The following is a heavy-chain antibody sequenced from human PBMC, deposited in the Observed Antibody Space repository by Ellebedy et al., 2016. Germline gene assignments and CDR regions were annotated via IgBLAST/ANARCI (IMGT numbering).Heavy chain of an antibody. Sequence: GESLKISXAASGISINSYSMAWVRQTPGKGLEWVSAVSDNGVSTYYADSVKGRFTVSRDNSENTLYLQMNSLGAEDSAVYYCAKDADEDNYGLFDTWGQGTLVSVSS. V-gene: IGHV3-23*01. D-gene: IGHD2-15*01. CDR2: VSDNGVST. CDR1: GISINSYS. J-gene: IGHJ4*02. CDR3: AKDADEDNYGLFDT.